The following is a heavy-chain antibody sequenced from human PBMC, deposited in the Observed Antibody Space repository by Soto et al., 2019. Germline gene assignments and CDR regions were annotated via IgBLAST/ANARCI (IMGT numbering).Heavy chain of an antibody. CDR1: GFTFSTYA. V-gene: IGHV3-23*01. CDR3: AKEVEGGWYYFDY. D-gene: IGHD2-15*01. J-gene: IGHJ4*02. Sequence: EVQLLESGGGLVQPGGSLTLCCAASGFTFSTYAMTWVRQAPGKGLEWVSTISDSDGSTYYADSVKGRFTISRDNSKNTVYLQMNSLRAEDTAVYYCAKEVEGGWYYFDYWGQGTLVTVSS. CDR2: ISDSDGST.